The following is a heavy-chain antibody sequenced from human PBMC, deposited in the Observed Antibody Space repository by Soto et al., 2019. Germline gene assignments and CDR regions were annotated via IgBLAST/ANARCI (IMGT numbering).Heavy chain of an antibody. CDR2: VNPILSLS. V-gene: IGHV1-69*02. CDR3: ATSYGSGYRAFDY. Sequence: QVQLVQSGAEVKRPGSSVKVSCKASGDTFNFYSINWVRQAPGLGLEWLGRVNPILSLSNYAQRFQGRVTXTXDXXTSTAYMILKSLKSEDTAIYYCATSYGSGYRAFDYWGQGALVTVSS. D-gene: IGHD3-10*01. J-gene: IGHJ4*02. CDR1: GDTFNFYS.